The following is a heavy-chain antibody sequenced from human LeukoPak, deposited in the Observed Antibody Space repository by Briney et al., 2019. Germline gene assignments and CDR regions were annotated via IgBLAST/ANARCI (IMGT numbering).Heavy chain of an antibody. J-gene: IGHJ4*02. CDR3: AVNYDFWSGYQDNDNY. CDR2: IKKDGSEE. V-gene: IGHV3-7*01. CDR1: GFTFSSYW. D-gene: IGHD3-3*01. Sequence: GGSLRLSCAASGFTFSSYWMSWVRQAPGKGLEWVANIKKDGSEEFYVDSVKGRFTISRDNAKNSLYLQMNSLRAEDTAVYYCAVNYDFWSGYQDNDNYWGQGTLVTVSS.